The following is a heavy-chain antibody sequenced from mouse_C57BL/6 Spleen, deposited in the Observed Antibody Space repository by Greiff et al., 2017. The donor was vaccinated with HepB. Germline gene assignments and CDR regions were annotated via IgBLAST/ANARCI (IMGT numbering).Heavy chain of an antibody. V-gene: IGHV1-15*01. Sequence: VQLQQSGAELVRPGASVTLSCKASGYTFTDYEMHWVKQTPVHGLEWIGAIDPETGGTAYNQKFKGKAILTADKSSSTAYMELRSLTAEDSAVYYSVPITTVVATDYAMDYWGQGTSVTVSS. D-gene: IGHD1-1*01. CDR1: GYTFTDYE. J-gene: IGHJ4*01. CDR2: IDPETGGT. CDR3: VPITTVVATDYAMDY.